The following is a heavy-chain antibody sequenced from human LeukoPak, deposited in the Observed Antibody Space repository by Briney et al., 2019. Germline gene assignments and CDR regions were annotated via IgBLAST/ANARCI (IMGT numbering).Heavy chain of an antibody. CDR2: IYDSGFT. J-gene: IGHJ5*02. Sequence: SETLSLTCAVSGGSISSHYWSWIRQPPGKGLEWIGYIYDSGFTNYNPSLKSRVAMSVDTSKNQFSLKLSSVTAADTAMYYCAREHYSSSSFNWFDPWGQGTLVTVSS. CDR1: GGSISSHY. D-gene: IGHD6-6*01. V-gene: IGHV4-59*08. CDR3: AREHYSSSSFNWFDP.